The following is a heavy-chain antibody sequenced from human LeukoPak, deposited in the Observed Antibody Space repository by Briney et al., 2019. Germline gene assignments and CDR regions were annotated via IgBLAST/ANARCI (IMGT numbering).Heavy chain of an antibody. CDR1: GGSISSSSYY. CDR3: AVPRSYWYFDL. Sequence: SETLSLTCTVSGGSISSSSYYWGWIRQPPGKGLEWIGSIYYSGSTYYNPSLKSRVTISVDTSKNQFSLKLSSVTAADTAVYYCAVPRSYWYFDLWGRGTLVTVSS. J-gene: IGHJ2*01. CDR2: IYYSGST. V-gene: IGHV4-39*07.